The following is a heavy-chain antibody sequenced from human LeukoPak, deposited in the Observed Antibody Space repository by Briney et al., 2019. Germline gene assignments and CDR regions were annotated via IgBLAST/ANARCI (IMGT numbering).Heavy chain of an antibody. CDR1: GGSISSYY. J-gene: IGHJ4*02. Sequence: SETLSLTCTVSGGSISSYYWSWIRQPPGKGLEWIGYMSYSGSTNYNPSLKSRVTMSINTSKNQFSLRLSSVTAADTAVYYCARGSDFGDYWGQGTLSPSPQ. CDR3: ARGSDFGDY. V-gene: IGHV4-59*01. D-gene: IGHD4-17*01. CDR2: MSYSGST.